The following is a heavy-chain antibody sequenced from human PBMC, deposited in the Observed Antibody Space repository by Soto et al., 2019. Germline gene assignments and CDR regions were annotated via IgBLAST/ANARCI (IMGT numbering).Heavy chain of an antibody. CDR3: AKSQSGWHDAFDI. D-gene: IGHD6-19*01. CDR2: IWYDGSNK. CDR1: GFTFSSYG. V-gene: IGHV3-30*02. Sequence: GGSLRLSCAASGFTFSSYGMHWVRQAPGKGLEWVAVIWYDGSNKYYADSVKGRFTISRDNSKNTLYLQMNSLRAEDTAVYYCAKSQSGWHDAFDIWGQGTMVTVSS. J-gene: IGHJ3*02.